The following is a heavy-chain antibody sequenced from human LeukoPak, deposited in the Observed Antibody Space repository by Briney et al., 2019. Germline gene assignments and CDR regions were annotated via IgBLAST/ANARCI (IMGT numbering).Heavy chain of an antibody. CDR3: ARDSPRGY. CDR1: GYTLTELS. V-gene: IGHV1-24*01. CDR2: FDPEDGET. Sequence: GASVKVSCRVSGYTLTELSMHWVRQAPGKGLEWMGGFDPEDGETIYAQKFQGRVTMTRDTSISTAYMELSRLRSDDTAVYYCARDSPRGYWGQGTLVTVSS. J-gene: IGHJ4*02.